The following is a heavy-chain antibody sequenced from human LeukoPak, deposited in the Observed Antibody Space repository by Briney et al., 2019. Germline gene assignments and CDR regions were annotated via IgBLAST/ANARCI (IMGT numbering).Heavy chain of an antibody. J-gene: IGHJ4*02. CDR2: ISGSGGST. D-gene: IGHD3-3*01. V-gene: IGHV3-23*01. Sequence: GGSLRLSCAASGFTFSSYAMHWVRQAPGKGLEWVSGISGSGGSTYYADSVKGRFTISRDNSKNTLYLQMNSLRAEDTAVYYCAKSGYDFWSGYYGYWGQGTLVTVSS. CDR1: GFTFSSYA. CDR3: AKSGYDFWSGYYGY.